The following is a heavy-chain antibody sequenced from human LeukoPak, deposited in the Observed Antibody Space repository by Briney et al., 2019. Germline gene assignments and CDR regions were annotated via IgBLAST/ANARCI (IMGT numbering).Heavy chain of an antibody. V-gene: IGHV3-23*01. CDR3: AKDRIRITMVRGVISLFDY. Sequence: PGGSLRLSCAVSGFTFSSYAMSWVRQAPGKGLEWVSAISGSGGSTYYADSVKGRFTISRDNSKNTLYLQMNSLRAEDTAVYYCAKDRIRITMVRGVISLFDYWGQGTLVTVSS. J-gene: IGHJ4*02. CDR2: ISGSGGST. D-gene: IGHD3-10*01. CDR1: GFTFSSYA.